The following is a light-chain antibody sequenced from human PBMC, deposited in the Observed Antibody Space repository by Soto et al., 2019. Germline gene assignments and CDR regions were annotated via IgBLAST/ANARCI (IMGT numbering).Light chain of an antibody. CDR2: DTT. Sequence: DIQMTQSPSTLSGSVGDRVTITCRASQTISSWLAWYQQKPGKAPKRLIYDTTTLQSWVPSRFSGDGSGTEFTLTISSLQSEDFATYFCLQHKYYPWTFGQGTKVDIK. CDR3: LQHKYYPWT. J-gene: IGKJ1*01. CDR1: QTISSW. V-gene: IGKV1-5*01.